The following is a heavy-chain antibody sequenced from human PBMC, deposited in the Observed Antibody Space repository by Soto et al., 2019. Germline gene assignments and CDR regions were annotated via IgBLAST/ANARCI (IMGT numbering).Heavy chain of an antibody. D-gene: IGHD4-4*01. Sequence: QVQLVESGGGVVQPGRSLRLSCAASGFTFSSYAMHWVRQVPGKGLEWVAVISYDGSNKYYADSVKGRFTISRDNSKNTLYLQMNSLRAEDTAVYYCARPLGRDDYNGRYFELWGCGTLVTVSS. CDR1: GFTFSSYA. J-gene: IGHJ2*01. V-gene: IGHV3-30-3*01. CDR2: ISYDGSNK. CDR3: ARPLGRDDYNGRYFEL.